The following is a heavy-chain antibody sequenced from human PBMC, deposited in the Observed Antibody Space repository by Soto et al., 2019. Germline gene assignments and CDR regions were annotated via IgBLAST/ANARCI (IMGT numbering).Heavy chain of an antibody. CDR1: GGSISSSSYY. J-gene: IGHJ4*02. V-gene: IGHV4-39*01. D-gene: IGHD2-2*01. Sequence: QLQLQESGPGLVKPSETLSLTCTVSGGSISSSSYYWGWIRQPPGKGLEWIGSIYYSGSTYYNPSLKSRVTLSVATYKIQFSLTLSSVTAADTSVYSCTRNEKPYCSSTSCYGGVSDYWGQGTLVTVSS. CDR2: IYYSGST. CDR3: TRNEKPYCSSTSCYGGVSDY.